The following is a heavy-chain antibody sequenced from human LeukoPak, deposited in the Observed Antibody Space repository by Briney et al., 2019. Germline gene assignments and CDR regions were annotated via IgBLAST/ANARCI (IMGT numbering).Heavy chain of an antibody. Sequence: SQTLSLTCTVSGGSISSGSYYWSWIRQPAEKGLEWIGRIYSSGSTNYNPSLKSRVTISEDTSKNQFSLKLSSVTAADTAVYYCARGSGSSSWYGVGYFDYWGQGTLVTVSS. CDR2: IYSSGST. J-gene: IGHJ4*02. CDR1: GGSISSGSYY. V-gene: IGHV4-61*02. D-gene: IGHD6-13*01. CDR3: ARGSGSSSWYGVGYFDY.